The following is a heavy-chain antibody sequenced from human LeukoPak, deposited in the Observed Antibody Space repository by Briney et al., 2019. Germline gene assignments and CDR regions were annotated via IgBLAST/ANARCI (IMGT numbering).Heavy chain of an antibody. Sequence: SETLSLTCTVSGGSISSYYWSWIRQPPGKGLEWIGYIYYSGSTNYNPSPKSRVTISVDTSKNQFSLKLSSVTAADTAVYYCATYGGDYFDNSGYSVDYWGQGNLVTVSS. J-gene: IGHJ4*02. D-gene: IGHD3-22*01. CDR3: ATYGGDYFDNSGYSVDY. V-gene: IGHV4-59*01. CDR2: IYYSGST. CDR1: GGSISSYY.